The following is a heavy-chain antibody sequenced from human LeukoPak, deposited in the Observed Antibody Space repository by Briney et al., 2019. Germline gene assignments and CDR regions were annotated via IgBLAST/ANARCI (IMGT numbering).Heavy chain of an antibody. CDR2: INHSGST. Sequence: SETLSLTCTVSGGSISTYYWSWIRQPPGKGLEWIGEINHSGSTNYNPSLKSRVTISVDTSKNQFSLKLSSVTAADTAVYYCARGPQFVSWGSGGRYYYYYMDVWGKGTTVTVSS. D-gene: IGHD2-15*01. CDR1: GGSISTYY. CDR3: ARGPQFVSWGSGGRYYYYYMDV. V-gene: IGHV4-34*01. J-gene: IGHJ6*03.